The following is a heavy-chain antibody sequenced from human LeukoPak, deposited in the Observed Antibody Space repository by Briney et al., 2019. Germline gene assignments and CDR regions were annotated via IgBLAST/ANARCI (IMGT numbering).Heavy chain of an antibody. D-gene: IGHD1-26*01. Sequence: PGGSLRLSCAASGFTFSSYSMNWVRQAPGKGLEWVSSISSSSSYIYYADSVKGRFTISRDNAKNSLYLQMNSLRAEDTVVYYCATRAGDSGSYLRINWGQGTLVTVSS. J-gene: IGHJ4*02. V-gene: IGHV3-21*01. CDR3: ATRAGDSGSYLRIN. CDR2: ISSSSSYI. CDR1: GFTFSSYS.